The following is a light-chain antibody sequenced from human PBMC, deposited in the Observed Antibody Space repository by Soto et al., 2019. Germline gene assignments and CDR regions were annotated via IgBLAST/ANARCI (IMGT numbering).Light chain of an antibody. CDR1: QSVSSSY. J-gene: IGKJ1*01. CDR3: QQYGSLPRT. V-gene: IGKV3-20*01. Sequence: EIVLTQSPGTLSLSPGERATLSCRASQSVSSSYLAWYQQKPGQAPRILIYGASSRATGIPDRFSGSGSGTDFTLTISRLEPEDFAVYYCQQYGSLPRTFGQGTEVEIK. CDR2: GAS.